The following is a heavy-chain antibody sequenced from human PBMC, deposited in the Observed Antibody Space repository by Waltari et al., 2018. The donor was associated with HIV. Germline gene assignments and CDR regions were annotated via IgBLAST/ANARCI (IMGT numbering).Heavy chain of an antibody. V-gene: IGHV1-46*01. J-gene: IGHJ3*01. CDR3: ARDSDYIDRKGAFDF. CDR2: INPSCGST. D-gene: IGHD2-2*02. CDR1: GYTFTTYY. Sequence: QVQLVQSGAEVKKPGASAKVSCKASGYTFTTYYIHWVRQAPGPGLEWMGIINPSCGSTTYAQKFKGRVTMTRDMSTSTVYIELSSLRSEDTAVYYCARDSDYIDRKGAFDFWGQGTMVTVS.